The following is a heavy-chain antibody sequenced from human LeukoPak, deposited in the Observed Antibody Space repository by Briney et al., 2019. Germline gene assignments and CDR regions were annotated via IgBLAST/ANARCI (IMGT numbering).Heavy chain of an antibody. D-gene: IGHD3-10*01. CDR3: VRHCYASGSDPLCYFDY. J-gene: IGHJ4*02. Sequence: SETLSLTCTVSGGSISSYYCSWIRQPAGKGLEWIGRIQISGSTNYNPSLKSRVTMSVDTSKNQFSLKLSSVTAADTAVYYCVRHCYASGSDPLCYFDYWGQGTLVTVSS. CDR1: GGSISSYY. CDR2: IQISGST. V-gene: IGHV4-4*07.